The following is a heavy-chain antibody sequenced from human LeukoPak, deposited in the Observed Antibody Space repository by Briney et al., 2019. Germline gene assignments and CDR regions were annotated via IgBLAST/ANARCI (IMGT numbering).Heavy chain of an antibody. CDR1: AFSLNAYN. CDR2: ISYTGTYI. D-gene: IGHD6-13*01. Sequence: GGSLRLSCAASAFSLNAYNMNWVRQAPGKGLEWVSSISYTGTYIYYADSVKGRFTVSRDNSKNTVYLQMNSLRAEDTALYYCAREYSGRCIHAFESWGQGTTVTVSS. J-gene: IGHJ3*02. V-gene: IGHV3-21*01. CDR3: AREYSGRCIHAFES.